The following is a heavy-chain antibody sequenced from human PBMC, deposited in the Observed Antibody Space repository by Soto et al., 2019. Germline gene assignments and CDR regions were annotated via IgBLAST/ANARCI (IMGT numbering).Heavy chain of an antibody. CDR1: GFSLSSTRMA. CDR2: IYWDDDK. Sequence: QITLKESGPTLVKPTQTLTLNCTFSGFSLSSTRMAVGWIRQPPGKALEWLALIYWDDDKRYSPFLKSRLTITTDTPKNKVVLTMSNMDPVDTARYYCAHIVVAGLGYYFDYWGQGTLVTVSS. J-gene: IGHJ4*02. CDR3: AHIVVAGLGYYFDY. D-gene: IGHD6-19*01. V-gene: IGHV2-5*02.